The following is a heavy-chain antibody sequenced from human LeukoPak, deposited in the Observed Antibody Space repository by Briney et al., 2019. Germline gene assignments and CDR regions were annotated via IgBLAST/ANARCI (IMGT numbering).Heavy chain of an antibody. V-gene: IGHV1-69*02. J-gene: IGHJ4*02. Sequence: SVKVSCKASGGTFSSYTISWVRQAPGQGLEWMGRIIPILGIANYAQKFQGRVTITADKSTSTAYMELSSLRSEDTAVYYCARAPWGATIRGGFDYWGQGTLVTVSS. CDR1: GGTFSSYT. CDR2: IIPILGIA. CDR3: ARAPWGATIRGGFDY. D-gene: IGHD5-24*01.